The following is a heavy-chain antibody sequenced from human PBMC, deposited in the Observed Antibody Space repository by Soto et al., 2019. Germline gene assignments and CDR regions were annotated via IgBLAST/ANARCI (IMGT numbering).Heavy chain of an antibody. CDR1: GFTFSSYA. CDR3: VPWGDCWGHDYSSDAIDV. D-gene: IGHD3-10*01. V-gene: IGHV3-64D*08. J-gene: IGHJ6*02. CDR2: ISTNGGGT. Sequence: GGSLRLSCSASGFTFSSYAMHWVRQAPGKGLEYVSAISTNGGGTYYADSVKGRFTISRDNSKNTLYLQMSSLRAEDTAVYYCVPWGDCWGHDYSSDAIDVRGQRTTVTVS.